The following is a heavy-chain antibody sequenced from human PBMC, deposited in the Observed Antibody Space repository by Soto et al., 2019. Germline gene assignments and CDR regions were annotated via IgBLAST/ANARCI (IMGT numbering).Heavy chain of an antibody. CDR2: ISSSSSYI. CDR1: GFTFSSYS. V-gene: IGHV3-21*01. CDR3: ARDHGALMVRGVIL. Sequence: EVQLVESGGGLVKPGGSLRLSCAASGFTFSSYSMNWVRQAPGKGLEWVSSISSSSSYIYYADSVKVRLTISRDNAKNSLYLQMNSLRAEDTAVYYCARDHGALMVRGVILWGQGTMVTVSS. D-gene: IGHD3-10*01. J-gene: IGHJ3*01.